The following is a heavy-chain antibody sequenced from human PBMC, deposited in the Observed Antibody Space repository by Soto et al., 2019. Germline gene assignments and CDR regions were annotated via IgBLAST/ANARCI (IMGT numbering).Heavy chain of an antibody. CDR3: ARALEMDPFAFDI. CDR2: IIPILGIA. J-gene: IGHJ3*02. CDR1: GGTFSSYT. Sequence: QVQLVQSGAEVKKPGSSVKVSCKASGGTFSSYTISWVRQAPGQGLEWMGRIIPILGIANYAQKFQGRVTITREKSTSKAYMELSSLRSEDTAVYYCARALEMDPFAFDIWGQGTMVTVSS. V-gene: IGHV1-69*02.